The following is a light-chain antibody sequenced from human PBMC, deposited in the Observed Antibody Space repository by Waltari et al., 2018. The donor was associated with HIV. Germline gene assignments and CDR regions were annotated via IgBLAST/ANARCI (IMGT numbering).Light chain of an antibody. Sequence: DTVLTQPPPSMAVSLGERATVNSPSTQTVLYSSDNRDYLAWYQVRPGQPPQLLIYWASTRQSGVPDRFSGSGSGTHFTLTISGLQAEDVAIYYCQQYYTTPQSFGQGTRLEI. CDR1: QTVLYSSDNRDY. J-gene: IGKJ2*03. CDR3: QQYYTTPQS. V-gene: IGKV4-1*01. CDR2: WAS.